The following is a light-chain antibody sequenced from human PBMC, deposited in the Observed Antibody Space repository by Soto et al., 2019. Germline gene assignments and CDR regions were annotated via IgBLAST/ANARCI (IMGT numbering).Light chain of an antibody. Sequence: DIQMTQSPSSLSASVGDRVTISCRTSHSIRTYLNWYQQKLGKAPKVLIYAASNLQSGVPSRFSGSGSGTEFTLTISSLQPDDFATYYCQHYNSYSEAFGQGTKVDIK. CDR3: QHYNSYSEA. CDR2: AAS. CDR1: HSIRTY. J-gene: IGKJ1*01. V-gene: IGKV1-17*01.